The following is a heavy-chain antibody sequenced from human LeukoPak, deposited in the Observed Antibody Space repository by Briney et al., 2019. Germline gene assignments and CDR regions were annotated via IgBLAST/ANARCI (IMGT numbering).Heavy chain of an antibody. Sequence: APVKVSCKASGYTFTGYYIHWVRQAPGQGLEWMGWINPNSGGTNYAQKFQGRVTMTWDTSSRTAYMDLSRLRSDDTAVYYCARDGAVVVTAISAFDIWGQGTMVTVSS. D-gene: IGHD2-21*02. CDR1: GYTFTGYY. CDR2: INPNSGGT. CDR3: ARDGAVVVTAISAFDI. J-gene: IGHJ3*02. V-gene: IGHV1-2*02.